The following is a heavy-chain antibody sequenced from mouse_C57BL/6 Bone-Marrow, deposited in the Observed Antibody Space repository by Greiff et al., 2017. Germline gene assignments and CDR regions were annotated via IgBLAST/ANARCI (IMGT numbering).Heavy chain of an antibody. D-gene: IGHD1-1*01. CDR3: ARWALYYYGSSWYIDV. CDR1: GYTFTSYW. Sequence: VQLQQPGAELVKPGASVKLSCKASGYTFTSYWMHWVKQRPGQGLEWIGMIHPNSGSTNYNEKFKSKATLTVDKSSSTAYMQLSSLTSEDSAVYYCARWALYYYGSSWYIDVWGTGTAVTVSS. J-gene: IGHJ1*03. CDR2: IHPNSGST. V-gene: IGHV1-64*01.